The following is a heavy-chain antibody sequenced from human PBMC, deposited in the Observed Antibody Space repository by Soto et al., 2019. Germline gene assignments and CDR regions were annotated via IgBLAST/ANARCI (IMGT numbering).Heavy chain of an antibody. CDR1: GYTFTSYD. V-gene: IGHV1-8*01. D-gene: IGHD6-19*01. Sequence: QVQLVQSGAEVKKPGASVKVSCKASGYTFTSYDINWVRQATGQGLEWMGWMNPNSGNTVYAQKFQGRVTITRNTSIISDDKERISLIYENRAVSYCATGDSGGWFYYFLHFGRGSLVNVSS. J-gene: IGHJ4*02. CDR2: MNPNSGNT. CDR3: ATGDSGGWFYYFLH.